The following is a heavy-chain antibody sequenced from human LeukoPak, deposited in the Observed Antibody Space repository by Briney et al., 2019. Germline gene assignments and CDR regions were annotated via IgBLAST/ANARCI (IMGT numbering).Heavy chain of an antibody. CDR2: IIPILGIA. D-gene: IGHD6-13*01. V-gene: IGHV1-69*04. CDR3: ARALAAAGPNTFDY. J-gene: IGHJ4*02. Sequence: GASVKVSCKASGGTFSSYAISWVRQAPGQGLEWMGRIIPILGIANYAQKFQGRVTITADKSTSTAYMELRSLRSEDTAVYYCARALAAAGPNTFDYWGQGTLVTVSS. CDR1: GGTFSSYA.